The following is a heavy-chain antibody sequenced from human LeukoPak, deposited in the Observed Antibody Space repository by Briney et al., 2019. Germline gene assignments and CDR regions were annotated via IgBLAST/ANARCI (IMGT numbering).Heavy chain of an antibody. CDR3: ASTLRFLPYRRFDY. Sequence: SETLSLTCSVSGGSIISSNYYWGWIRQPPGKGLIWIGSIYQSGSGSSYYNPSLKSRVTISGDTSKNQFFLRLSSVTAADTAVYYCASTLRFLPYRRFDYWGQGTLVTVPS. J-gene: IGHJ4*02. CDR1: GGSIISSNYY. CDR2: IYQSGSGSS. V-gene: IGHV4-39*01. D-gene: IGHD3-3*01.